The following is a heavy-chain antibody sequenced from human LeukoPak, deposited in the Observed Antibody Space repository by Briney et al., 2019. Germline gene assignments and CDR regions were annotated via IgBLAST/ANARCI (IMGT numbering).Heavy chain of an antibody. Sequence: ASVKVFCKACGYTFTSYGISWVGQAPGKGLEWLGWISAHNGKTNYSKKFQDRVTMTTDTSTRTAYMELRSLRSDDTAVYYCARGRGFYDSSAYYRFDYWGQGTLVTVS. CDR2: ISAHNGKT. CDR3: ARGRGFYDSSAYYRFDY. D-gene: IGHD3-22*01. V-gene: IGHV1-18*01. CDR1: GYTFTSYG. J-gene: IGHJ4*02.